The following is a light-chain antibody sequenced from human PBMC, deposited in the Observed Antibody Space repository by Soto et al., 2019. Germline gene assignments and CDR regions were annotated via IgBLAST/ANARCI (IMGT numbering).Light chain of an antibody. V-gene: IGKV1-5*03. Sequence: DIQMTQSPSTLSASVGDRVTITCRASQSISSWVAWYQQKPGKGPKLLIYKASHLESGVPSRFSGSGSGTEFTLTISSLQSEDFAVYYCQQYKNWPPIIFGQGTRLEI. CDR2: KAS. CDR3: QQYKNWPPII. J-gene: IGKJ5*01. CDR1: QSISSW.